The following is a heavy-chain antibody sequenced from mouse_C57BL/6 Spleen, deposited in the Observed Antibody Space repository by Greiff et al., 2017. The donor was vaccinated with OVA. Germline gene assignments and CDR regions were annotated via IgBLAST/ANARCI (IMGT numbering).Heavy chain of an antibody. Sequence: EVQVVESGGGLVKPGGSLKLSCAASGFTFSSYAMSWVRQTPEKRLEWVATISDGGSYTYYPDNVKGRFTISRDNAKNNLYLQMSHLKSEDTAMYYCARDQEWAYAMDYWGQGTSVTVSS. J-gene: IGHJ4*01. CDR2: ISDGGSYT. CDR3: ARDQEWAYAMDY. D-gene: IGHD3-2*02. CDR1: GFTFSSYA. V-gene: IGHV5-4*01.